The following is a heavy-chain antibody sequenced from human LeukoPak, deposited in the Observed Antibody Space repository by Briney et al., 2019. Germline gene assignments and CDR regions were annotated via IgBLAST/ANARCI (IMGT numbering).Heavy chain of an antibody. V-gene: IGHV3-15*01. CDR1: GFTFSNAW. D-gene: IGHD3-10*01. CDR2: IKSKTDGGTT. J-gene: IGHJ4*02. Sequence: GGSLRLSCAASGFTFSNAWMSWVRQAPGKGLEWVGRIKSKTDGGTTDYAAPVKGRFTISRDDSKNTLYLQMNSLKTEDTAVYYCTTAEMGYGSGSFYDYWGQGTLVTVSS. CDR3: TTAEMGYGSGSFYDY.